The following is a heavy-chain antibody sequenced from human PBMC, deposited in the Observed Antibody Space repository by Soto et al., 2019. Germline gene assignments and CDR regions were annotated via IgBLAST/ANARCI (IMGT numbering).Heavy chain of an antibody. CDR2: INPNSGGT. J-gene: IGHJ6*02. V-gene: IGHV1-2*04. CDR3: ARGDCGGDCYPRGGYYGMDV. Sequence: VASVKVSCKASGYTFTGYYMHWVRQAPGQGLKWMGWINPNSGGTNYAQKFQGWVTMTRDTSISTAYMELSRLRSDDTAVYYCARGDCGGDCYPRGGYYGMDVWGQGTTVTVSS. CDR1: GYTFTGYY. D-gene: IGHD2-21*02.